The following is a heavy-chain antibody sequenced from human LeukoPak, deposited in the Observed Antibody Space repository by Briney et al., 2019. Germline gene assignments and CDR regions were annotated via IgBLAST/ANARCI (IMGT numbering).Heavy chain of an antibody. CDR3: ARTPHTDHGDYASTDY. Sequence: GASVKVSCKASGYTFTSYAMHWVRQAPGQRLEWMGWINAGNGNTKYSQKFQGRVTITRDTSASTAYMELRSLRSDDTAVYYCARTPHTDHGDYASTDYWGQGTLVTVSS. CDR1: GYTFTSYA. J-gene: IGHJ4*02. CDR2: INAGNGNT. D-gene: IGHD4-17*01. V-gene: IGHV1-3*01.